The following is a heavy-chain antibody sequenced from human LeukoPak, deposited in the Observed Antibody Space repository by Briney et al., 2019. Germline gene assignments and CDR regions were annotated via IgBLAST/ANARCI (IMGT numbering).Heavy chain of an antibody. CDR2: ISWNSGSI. V-gene: IGHV3-9*01. CDR3: AKAAAGVFDY. CDR1: GFTFSSYW. D-gene: IGHD6-13*01. J-gene: IGHJ4*02. Sequence: GGSLRLSCAASGFTFSSYWMSWVRQAPGKGLEWVSGISWNSGSIGYADSVKGRFTISRDNAKNSLHLQMNSLRAEDTALYYCAKAAAGVFDYWGQGTLVTVSS.